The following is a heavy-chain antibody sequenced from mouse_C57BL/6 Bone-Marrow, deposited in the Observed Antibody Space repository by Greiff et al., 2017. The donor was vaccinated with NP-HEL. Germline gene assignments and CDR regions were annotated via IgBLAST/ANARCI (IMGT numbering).Heavy chain of an antibody. D-gene: IGHD1-1*01. Sequence: VQLQQPGAELVMPGASVKLSCKASGYTSTSYWMHWVKQRPGQGLEWIGEIDPSDSYTNYNQKFKGKSTLTVDKSSSTAYMQLSSLTSEDSAVYYCARDPIYYYGSSLSYWYFDVWGTGTTVTVSS. J-gene: IGHJ1*03. CDR2: IDPSDSYT. CDR3: ARDPIYYYGSSLSYWYFDV. V-gene: IGHV1-69*01. CDR1: GYTSTSYW.